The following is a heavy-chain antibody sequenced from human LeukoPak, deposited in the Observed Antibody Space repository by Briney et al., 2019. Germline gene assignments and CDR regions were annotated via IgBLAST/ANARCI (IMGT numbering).Heavy chain of an antibody. J-gene: IGHJ4*02. D-gene: IGHD2-21*02. Sequence: SETLSLTCTVSGDSVSSNSYYWTWIRQPPGKGLEWIGYISSSGSTKYNPSLESRVTISVDTSKNQFSLKLSSVTAADTAVYYCARYVVVTAYFDYWGQGTLVTVSS. V-gene: IGHV4-61*01. CDR3: ARYVVVTAYFDY. CDR1: GDSVSSNSYY. CDR2: ISSSGST.